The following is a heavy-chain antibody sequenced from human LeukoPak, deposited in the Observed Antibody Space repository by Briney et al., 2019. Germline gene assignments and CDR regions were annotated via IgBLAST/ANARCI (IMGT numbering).Heavy chain of an antibody. CDR3: ARGSGSGSYYPRFDY. V-gene: IGHV3-21*01. CDR2: ISSNSDYI. D-gene: IGHD3-10*01. J-gene: IGHJ4*02. CDR1: GFTFSSYS. Sequence: PGGSLRLSCAASGFTFSSYSMNWVRQAPGKGLEWVSSISSNSDYIYYADSVKGRFTISRDNAKNSLYVQMNSLRAEDTAVYYCARGSGSGSYYPRFDYWGQGTLVTVSS.